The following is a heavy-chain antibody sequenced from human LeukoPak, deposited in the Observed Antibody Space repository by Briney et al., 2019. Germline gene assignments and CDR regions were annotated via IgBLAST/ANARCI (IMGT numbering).Heavy chain of an antibody. D-gene: IGHD6-6*01. Sequence: GGSLRLSCAASGFTFHNYAMSWVRQAPGKGLEWVAVISYDGSNKYYADSVKGRFTISRDNSKNTLYLQMNSLRAEDTAVYYCARSSSTNFSIFDYWGQGTLVTVSS. CDR3: ARSSSTNFSIFDY. CDR1: GFTFHNYA. J-gene: IGHJ4*02. V-gene: IGHV3-30-3*01. CDR2: ISYDGSNK.